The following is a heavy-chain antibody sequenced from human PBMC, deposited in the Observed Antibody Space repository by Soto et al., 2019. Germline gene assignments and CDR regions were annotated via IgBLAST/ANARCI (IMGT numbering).Heavy chain of an antibody. CDR3: AKDAISGDGIWLMDS. CDR2: LLRSGSSA. Sequence: PGGALSLSCAASGFTFRNYAMTLARQAPGKGLEWVSSLLRSGSSAYYADSVRGRFTISSDTSANSLYLQMDNLRAEDTAIYYCAKDAISGDGIWLMDSWGQGTVVTGSS. J-gene: IGHJ5*02. CDR1: GFTFRNYA. V-gene: IGHV3-23*01. D-gene: IGHD4-17*01.